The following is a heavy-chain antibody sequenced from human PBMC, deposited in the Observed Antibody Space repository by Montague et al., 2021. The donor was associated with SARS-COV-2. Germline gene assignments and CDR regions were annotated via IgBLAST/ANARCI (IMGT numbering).Heavy chain of an antibody. Sequence: CAISGDSVSSSSAEWNWMRQSPSRGLEWLGTTYYRSKWYTDYAASVNGRITINPDTSKNQFSLQLTSVTAADTAVYYCARGVQSFSMIVVVMTGGIYSFDHWGQGTLVTVSS. J-gene: IGHJ4*02. CDR3: ARGVQSFSMIVVVMTGGIYSFDH. CDR1: GDSVSSSSAE. V-gene: IGHV6-1*01. D-gene: IGHD3-22*01. CDR2: TYYRSKWYT.